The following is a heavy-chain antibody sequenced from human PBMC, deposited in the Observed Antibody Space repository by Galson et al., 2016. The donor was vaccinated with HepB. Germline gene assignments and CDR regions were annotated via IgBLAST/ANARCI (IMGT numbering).Heavy chain of an antibody. J-gene: IGHJ4*02. CDR1: GGTFSSYA. CDR3: TRGKGSSWFSGFDY. D-gene: IGHD6-13*01. V-gene: IGHV1-69*13. Sequence: SVKVSCKASGGTFSSYAISWVRQAPGQGLEWMGGIIPVFGTGNYAQRFQGRVTITADPSTSTAYMELTSLRSEDTAVYYCTRGKGSSWFSGFDYWGQGTLVTVSS. CDR2: IIPVFGTG.